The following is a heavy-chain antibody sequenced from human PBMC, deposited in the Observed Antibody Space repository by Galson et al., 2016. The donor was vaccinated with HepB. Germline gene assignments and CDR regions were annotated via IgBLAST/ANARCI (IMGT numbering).Heavy chain of an antibody. D-gene: IGHD3/OR15-3a*01. Sequence: SVKVSCKVSGDTLTELAMHWVRQAPGKGLEWMGGFDPEDGETIYAQKFQGRVTMTEDTSTDTAYIELNNLRSEDTAVYFCVQWYGLWRDKWFDPWGQGTLVTVSS. CDR2: FDPEDGET. V-gene: IGHV1-24*01. CDR3: VQWYGLWRDKWFDP. CDR1: GDTLTELA. J-gene: IGHJ5*02.